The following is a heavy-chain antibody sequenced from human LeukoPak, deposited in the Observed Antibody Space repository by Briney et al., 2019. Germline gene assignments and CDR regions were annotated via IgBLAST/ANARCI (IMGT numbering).Heavy chain of an antibody. D-gene: IGHD3-3*01. Sequence: SETLSLACTVSGGSISSYYWGWVRQPPGKGLEWIWYIYYSGSTNYNPSLKSRVTISVDTSKNQFSLKLSSVTAADTAVYYCARLSRLRFLEWLPPSIDYWGQGTLAAVPS. V-gene: IGHV4-59*01. CDR2: IYYSGST. CDR1: GGSISSYY. CDR3: ARLSRLRFLEWLPPSIDY. J-gene: IGHJ4*02.